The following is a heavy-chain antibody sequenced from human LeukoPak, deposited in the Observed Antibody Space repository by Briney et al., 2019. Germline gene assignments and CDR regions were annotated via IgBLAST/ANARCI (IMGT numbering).Heavy chain of an antibody. Sequence: SETLSLTCAVYGGSFSGYYWSWIRQPPGKGLEWIGEINHSGSTNYNPSLKSRVTISVDTSKNQFSLKLSSVTAADTAVYYCARDPKLELRPYYFDYWGQGTLVTVSS. CDR3: ARDPKLELRPYYFDY. CDR2: INHSGST. V-gene: IGHV4-34*01. J-gene: IGHJ4*02. CDR1: GGSFSGYY. D-gene: IGHD1-7*01.